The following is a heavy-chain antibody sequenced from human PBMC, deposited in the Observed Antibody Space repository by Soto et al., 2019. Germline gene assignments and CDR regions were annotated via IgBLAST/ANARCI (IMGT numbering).Heavy chain of an antibody. J-gene: IGHJ4*02. Sequence: EVQLLESGGGVVQPGGSLRLSCVASGFNFKKFAMAWVRQAPGEGLEWVSGISCCGGSTSYADSVKGRFSTARDDSKNTLSLQMNGLRVEYTAQYFCAKAYGEQWLIPHLDNWGQGTLVTVS. CDR1: GFNFKKFA. D-gene: IGHD6-19*01. CDR2: ISCCGGST. CDR3: AKAYGEQWLIPHLDN. V-gene: IGHV3-23*01.